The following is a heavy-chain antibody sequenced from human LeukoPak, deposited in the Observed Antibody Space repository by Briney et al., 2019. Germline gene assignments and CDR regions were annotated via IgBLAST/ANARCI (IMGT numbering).Heavy chain of an antibody. V-gene: IGHV1-24*01. CDR3: ATTVGAVAGPNWYFDL. CDR1: GYTLTELS. J-gene: IGHJ2*01. CDR2: FDTEDGET. D-gene: IGHD6-19*01. Sequence: GASVKVSCKVSGYTLTELSMHWVRQAPGKGLEWMGGFDTEDGETIYAQKFQGRVSMTEDTSTDRAYMELSSLTYEDTAVYYCATTVGAVAGPNWYFDLWGRGTLVTVSS.